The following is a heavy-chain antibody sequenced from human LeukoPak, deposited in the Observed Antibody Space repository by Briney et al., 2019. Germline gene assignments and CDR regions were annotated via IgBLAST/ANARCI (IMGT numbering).Heavy chain of an antibody. Sequence: PGGSLRLSCAASGFTFSTYAMSWVRQAPGKGLQWVSAISSSGGSTYYADSVKGRFTISRDNAKNTLYLQMNSLTAEDTAVYYCARGSGIAVAVYFDYWGQGARVTVSS. J-gene: IGHJ4*02. CDR3: ARGSGIAVAVYFDY. CDR1: GFTFSTYA. CDR2: ISSSGGST. V-gene: IGHV3-23*01. D-gene: IGHD6-19*01.